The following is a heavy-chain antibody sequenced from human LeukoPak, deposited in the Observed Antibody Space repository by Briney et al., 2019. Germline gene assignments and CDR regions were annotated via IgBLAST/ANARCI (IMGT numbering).Heavy chain of an antibody. D-gene: IGHD3-10*01. J-gene: IGHJ3*02. Sequence: SVKVSCKASGGTFSSYAISWVRQAPGQGLEWMGGIIPIFGTANYAQKFQGRVTITADESTSTAYMELSSLRSEDTAVYYCARGDVGSGSYSDAFDIWGQGTMVTVSS. CDR2: IIPIFGTA. CDR3: ARGDVGSGSYSDAFDI. V-gene: IGHV1-69*01. CDR1: GGTFSSYA.